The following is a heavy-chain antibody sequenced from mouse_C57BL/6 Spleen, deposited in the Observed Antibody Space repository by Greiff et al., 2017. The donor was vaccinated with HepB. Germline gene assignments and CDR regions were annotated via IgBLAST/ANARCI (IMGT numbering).Heavy chain of an antibody. Sequence: EVQRVESVAELVRPGASVKLSCTASGFNIKNTYMHWVKQRPEQGLEWIGRIDPANGNTKYAPKFQGKATITADTSSNTAYLQLSSLTSEDTAIYDCARGAYYSNYVFAYWGQGTLVTVSA. D-gene: IGHD2-5*01. CDR1: GFNIKNTY. CDR3: ARGAYYSNYVFAY. CDR2: IDPANGNT. J-gene: IGHJ3*01. V-gene: IGHV14-3*01.